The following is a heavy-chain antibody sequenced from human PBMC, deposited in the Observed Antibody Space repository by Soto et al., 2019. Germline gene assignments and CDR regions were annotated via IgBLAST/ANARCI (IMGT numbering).Heavy chain of an antibody. CDR2: ISYDGSNK. J-gene: IGHJ6*02. V-gene: IGHV3-30-3*01. CDR3: ARQYYYGMDA. CDR1: GFTLSSYA. Sequence: PGGSLRLSCAASGFTLSSYAMHWVRQAPGKGLEWVAVISYDGSNKHYADSVKGRFTISRDNSKSTLYLQMNSLRTEDTAVYYCARQYYYGMDAWGQGTTVTVSS.